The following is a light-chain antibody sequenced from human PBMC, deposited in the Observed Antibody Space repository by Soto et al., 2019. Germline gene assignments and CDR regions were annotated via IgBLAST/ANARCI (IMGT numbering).Light chain of an antibody. CDR3: PQYHTLPPQYT. J-gene: IGKJ2*01. V-gene: IGKV3-15*01. CDR2: GAS. CDR1: QSVASN. Sequence: EIVMTQSPASLSVSPGDGATLSCRASQSVASNVAWYQQKPGQGPRLLIHGASTRAVGVPARFSGSGSGTDFTLTISSLQSEDFAVYYCPQYHTLPPQYTFGQGTKLQIK.